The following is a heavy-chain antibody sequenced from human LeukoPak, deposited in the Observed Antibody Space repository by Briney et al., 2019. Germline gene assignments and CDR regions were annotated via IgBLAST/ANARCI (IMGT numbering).Heavy chain of an antibody. D-gene: IGHD6-19*01. CDR1: GYTFTSYD. J-gene: IGHJ6*03. Sequence: ASVKVSCKASGYTFTSYDINWVRQATGQGLEWMGWMNPNSGNTGYAQKFQGRVTMTRNTSISTAYMELSSLRSEDTAVYYCARGAGVAGTNYYYYYMDVWGKGTTVTVSS. CDR2: MNPNSGNT. CDR3: ARGAGVAGTNYYYYYMDV. V-gene: IGHV1-8*01.